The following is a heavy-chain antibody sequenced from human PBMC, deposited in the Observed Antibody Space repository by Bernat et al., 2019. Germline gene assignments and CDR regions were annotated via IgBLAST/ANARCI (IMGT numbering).Heavy chain of an antibody. J-gene: IGHJ3*02. V-gene: IGHV4-39*01. CDR2: VYSSGST. CDR1: AGSISSNNYF. Sequence: QLQLQESGPGLVKPSETLSLTCTVSAGSISSNNYFWGWIREPPGKGLEWIGSVYSSGSTYYNPSLKGRVTISVDTSKNQFSLKLTSVTATDTAVYYCATPWRATYYYARSSCYGCDAFDTWGQGTWVPVSS. CDR3: ATPWRATYYYARSSCYGCDAFDT. D-gene: IGHD3-22*01.